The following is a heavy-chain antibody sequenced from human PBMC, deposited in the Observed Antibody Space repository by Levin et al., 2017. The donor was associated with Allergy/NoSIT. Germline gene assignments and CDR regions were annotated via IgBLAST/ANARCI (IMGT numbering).Heavy chain of an antibody. Sequence: LSLTCAASGFTFSSYWMHWVRQAPGKGLVWVSRINSDGSSTSYADSVKGRFTISRDNAKNTLYLQMNSLRAEDTAVYYCARGPDYDILTGYYTGINWYFDLWGRGTLVTVSS. J-gene: IGHJ2*01. CDR2: INSDGSST. CDR3: ARGPDYDILTGYYTGINWYFDL. D-gene: IGHD3-9*01. CDR1: GFTFSSYW. V-gene: IGHV3-74*01.